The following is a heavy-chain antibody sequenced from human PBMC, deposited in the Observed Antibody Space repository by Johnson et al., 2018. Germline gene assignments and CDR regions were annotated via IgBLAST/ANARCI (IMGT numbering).Heavy chain of an antibody. J-gene: IGHJ5*02. CDR1: GFTFGTYG. Sequence: QVQLVESGGGVVQPGRSLRLSCAASGFTFGTYGMHGVRQAPGKGLEWVAVIGSDGSKKYYVVSVQGRFTISRYNSKNTLYLQMNSLRAEDTAVYYCARDRGYGYNWFDPWGQGTLVIVSS. CDR3: ARDRGYGYNWFDP. CDR2: IGSDGSKK. V-gene: IGHV3-33*01. D-gene: IGHD5-18*01.